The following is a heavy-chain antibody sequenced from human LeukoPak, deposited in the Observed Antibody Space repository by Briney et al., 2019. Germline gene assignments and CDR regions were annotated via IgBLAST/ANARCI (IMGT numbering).Heavy chain of an antibody. J-gene: IGHJ4*02. CDR3: ARAGIAAAGTGPDY. D-gene: IGHD6-13*01. Sequence: SETLSLTCTVSGGSISSYYWSWIRQPPGKGLEWIGYIYYSGSTNYNPSLKSRVTISVDTSKNQFSLKLSSVTAADTAVYYCARAGIAAAGTGPDYWGQGTLVTVSS. V-gene: IGHV4-59*08. CDR2: IYYSGST. CDR1: GGSISSYY.